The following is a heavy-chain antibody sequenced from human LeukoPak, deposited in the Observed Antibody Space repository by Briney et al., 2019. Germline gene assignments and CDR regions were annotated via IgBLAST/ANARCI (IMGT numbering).Heavy chain of an antibody. CDR3: ARDPIGGSGWYPYFDH. J-gene: IGHJ4*02. CDR1: GFTFSSYW. D-gene: IGHD6-19*01. Sequence: PGGSLRLSCAASGFTFSSYWMHWVRQAPGKGLVWVSRINSDGSSTTYADSVKGRFAISRDNAKNTLYLQMNSLRAEDTAVYYCARDPIGGSGWYPYFDHWGQGTLVTVSS. CDR2: INSDGSST. V-gene: IGHV3-74*01.